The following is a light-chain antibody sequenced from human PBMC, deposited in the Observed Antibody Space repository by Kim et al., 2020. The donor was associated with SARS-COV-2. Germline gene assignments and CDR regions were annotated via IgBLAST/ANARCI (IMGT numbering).Light chain of an antibody. CDR1: SSNIGNKS. CDR3: AAWDDRLNGPV. V-gene: IGLV1-36*01. J-gene: IGLJ3*02. Sequence: KRVTNSCAGSSSNIGNKSVSWYQQRPGKSPKLHIYANGQLPSGVSDRFSASRSGTSASLAISGLQSEDEADYYCAAWDDRLNGPVFGGGTQLTVL. CDR2: ANG.